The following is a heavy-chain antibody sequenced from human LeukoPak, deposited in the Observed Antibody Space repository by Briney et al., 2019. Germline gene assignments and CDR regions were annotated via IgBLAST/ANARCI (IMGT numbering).Heavy chain of an antibody. V-gene: IGHV3-48*01. CDR1: GFTFSNYS. CDR3: AKEATVTANFDY. Sequence: TGGSLRLSCAASGFTFSNYSMNWVRQAPGKGLEWVSYISRSSSTIYYADSVKGRFTISRDNAKNSLYLQMNSLRAEDTAVYYCAKEATVTANFDYWGQGTLVTVSS. J-gene: IGHJ4*02. D-gene: IGHD4-17*01. CDR2: ISRSSSTI.